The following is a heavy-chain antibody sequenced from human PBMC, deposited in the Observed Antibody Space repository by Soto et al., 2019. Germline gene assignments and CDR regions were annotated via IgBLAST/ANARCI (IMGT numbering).Heavy chain of an antibody. CDR1: GFTFSNAW. CDR3: AKSLNTATSFDY. V-gene: IGHV3-15*01. Sequence: GGSLRLSCAASGFTFSNAWMSWVRQAPGKGLEWVGRIKSKTDGGTTDYAAAVEGRFTISRDNSKNTLFLQMNSLRAEDTALYYCAKSLNTATSFDYWGQGTLVTAPQ. J-gene: IGHJ4*02. CDR2: IKSKTDGGTT.